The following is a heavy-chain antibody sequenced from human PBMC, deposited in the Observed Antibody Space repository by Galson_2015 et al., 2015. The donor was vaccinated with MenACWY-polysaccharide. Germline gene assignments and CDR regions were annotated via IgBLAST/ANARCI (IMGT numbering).Heavy chain of an antibody. J-gene: IGHJ4*02. CDR1: GGTFDDHG. Sequence: SVKVSCKASGGTFDDHGITWVRQAPGQGFEWMGRLIPMLGKPNYPQRNQDRVTITAVQSTRTVYMELSSLRSEDTAVYYCARTEFSGYGRCYFAHWGQGTLVTVSS. V-gene: IGHV1-69*04. D-gene: IGHD3-22*01. CDR3: ARTEFSGYGRCYFAH. CDR2: LIPMLGKP.